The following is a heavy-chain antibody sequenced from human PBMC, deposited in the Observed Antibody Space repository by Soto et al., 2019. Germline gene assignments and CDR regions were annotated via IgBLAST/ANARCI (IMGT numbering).Heavy chain of an antibody. CDR1: GGSISSSNYY. CDR3: ARMGDFWSGPGELDP. D-gene: IGHD3-3*01. J-gene: IGHJ5*02. CDR2: VYYNGFT. Sequence: SETLSLTCTVSGGSISSSNYYWAWIRQSPGKGLEWIGSVYYNGFTYYNPSLKSRVTISVDTSKNQFSLKLTSVTAADTAVYYCARMGDFWSGPGELDPWGQGTLVTVSS. V-gene: IGHV4-39*01.